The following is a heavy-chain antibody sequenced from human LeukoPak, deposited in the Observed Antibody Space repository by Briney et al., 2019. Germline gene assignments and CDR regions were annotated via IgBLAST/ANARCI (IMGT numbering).Heavy chain of an antibody. CDR2: IWYDGSNK. V-gene: IGHV3-33*06. D-gene: IGHD6-19*01. Sequence: GGSLRLSCAASGFTFSSYGMHWVRQAPGKGLEWVAVIWYDGSNKYYADSVKGRFTISRDNSRNTLYLQMNSLRAEDTAVYYCAKELAVAGTGVFDYWGQGTLVTVSS. J-gene: IGHJ4*02. CDR3: AKELAVAGTGVFDY. CDR1: GFTFSSYG.